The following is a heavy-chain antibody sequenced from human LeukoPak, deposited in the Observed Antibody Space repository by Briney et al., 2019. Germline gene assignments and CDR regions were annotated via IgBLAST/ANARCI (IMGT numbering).Heavy chain of an antibody. V-gene: IGHV3-23*01. Sequence: GGSLRLSCAASGFVFSTYAMGWVRQAPGKGLEWVSAISSSGDNTYYADAVKGQFTISRDNSKNTLDLQMNSLRAEDTAMYHCAKVKALDAVASYFDYWGQGPLVTVSS. CDR1: GFVFSTYA. D-gene: IGHD1-1*01. CDR2: ISSSGDNT. J-gene: IGHJ4*02. CDR3: AKVKALDAVASYFDY.